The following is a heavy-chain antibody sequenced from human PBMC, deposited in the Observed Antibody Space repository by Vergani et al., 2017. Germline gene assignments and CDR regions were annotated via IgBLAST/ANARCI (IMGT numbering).Heavy chain of an antibody. D-gene: IGHD6-6*01. J-gene: IGHJ4*02. CDR2: INHSGST. Sequence: QVQLQQWGAGLLKPSETLSLTCAVYGGSFSGYYWSWIRQPPGKGLEWIGEINHSGSTNYNPSLKSRVTISVDTSKNQFSLKLSSVTAADTAVYYCARDQLYWDSSSSARYFDYWGQGTLVTVSS. V-gene: IGHV4-34*01. CDR3: ARDQLYWDSSSSARYFDY. CDR1: GGSFSGYY.